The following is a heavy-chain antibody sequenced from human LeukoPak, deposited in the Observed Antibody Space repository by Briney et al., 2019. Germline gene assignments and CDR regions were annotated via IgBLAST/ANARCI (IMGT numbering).Heavy chain of an antibody. Sequence: NPSETLSLTCTVSGGSISSYYWSWIRQPPGKGLEWIGYIYYSGSTNYNPSLKSRVTISVDTSKNQFSLKLSSVTAADTAVYYCARAALLWFGESPGRSGFDYWGQGTLVTVSS. J-gene: IGHJ4*02. D-gene: IGHD3-10*01. CDR2: IYYSGST. CDR3: ARAALLWFGESPGRSGFDY. CDR1: GGSISSYY. V-gene: IGHV4-59*01.